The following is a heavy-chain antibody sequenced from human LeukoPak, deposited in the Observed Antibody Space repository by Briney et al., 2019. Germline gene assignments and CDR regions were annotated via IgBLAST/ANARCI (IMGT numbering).Heavy chain of an antibody. V-gene: IGHV6-1*01. CDR1: GDSVSSSSAA. J-gene: IGHJ6*02. CDR2: TYYRSKWYN. D-gene: IGHD2/OR15-2a*01. CDR3: ASTFYSNSDYYYYGMDV. Sequence: SQTLSLTCAISGDSVSSSSAAWNWIRQSPSRGLGWLGRTYYRSKWYNDYAVSVKSRISINPDTSKNQFSLQLNSVTPEDTAVYYCASTFYSNSDYYYYGMDVWGQGTTVTVSS.